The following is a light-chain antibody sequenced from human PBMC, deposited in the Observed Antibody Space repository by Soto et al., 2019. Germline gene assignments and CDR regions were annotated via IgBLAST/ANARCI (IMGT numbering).Light chain of an antibody. CDR2: DNN. CDR1: NSNIGNNY. Sequence: QSVLTQPPSVSAAPGQTVTISCSGSNSNIGNNYVSWYQQLPGTTPKLLIYDNNQRPSGIPDRFSASKSGTSATLAITGLQTGDEADYYCETWDDSLTAAVFGGGTQLTVL. V-gene: IGLV1-51*01. J-gene: IGLJ2*01. CDR3: ETWDDSLTAAV.